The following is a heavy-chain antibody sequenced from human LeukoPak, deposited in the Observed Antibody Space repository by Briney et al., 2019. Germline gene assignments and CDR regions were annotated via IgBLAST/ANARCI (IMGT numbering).Heavy chain of an antibody. Sequence: PSETLSLTCTVSGGSISSGGYYWSWIRQHPGKGLEWIGYIYYSGSTYYNPSLKSRVTISVDTSKNQFSLKLSSVTAADTAVYYCARSKSGAPDYWGQGTLVTVSS. CDR2: IYYSGST. D-gene: IGHD1-26*01. CDR1: GGSISSGGYY. J-gene: IGHJ4*02. V-gene: IGHV4-31*03. CDR3: ARSKSGAPDY.